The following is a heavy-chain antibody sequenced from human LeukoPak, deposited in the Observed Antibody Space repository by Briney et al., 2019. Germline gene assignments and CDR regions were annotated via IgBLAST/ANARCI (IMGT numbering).Heavy chain of an antibody. CDR2: ISGSGDNT. J-gene: IGHJ4*02. V-gene: IGHV3-23*01. Sequence: PGGSLRLSCAASGFTFSNYAMSWVRQAPGKGLEWVSAISGSGDNTHYSDSVKGRFTISRDNSKNTLYPQMNSLRAEDTAVYYCARRAGAYSHPYDYWGQGTLVTVSS. D-gene: IGHD4/OR15-4a*01. CDR1: GFTFSNYA. CDR3: ARRAGAYSHPYDY.